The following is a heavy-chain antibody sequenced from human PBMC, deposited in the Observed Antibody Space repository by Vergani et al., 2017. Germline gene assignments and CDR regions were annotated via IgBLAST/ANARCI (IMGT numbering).Heavy chain of an antibody. CDR2: INSDGTAT. CDR1: GFTFSSYW. D-gene: IGHD1-26*01. CDR3: ASGPSGNYR. V-gene: IGHV3-74*01. Sequence: EVQLVESGGGFVQPGGSLRLSCAASGFTFSSYWMLWVRQPPGKGLVWVSRINSDGTATSYADSVKGRFTISKDNAKNTLYLQMNSLRAEDTAVYYCASGPSGNYRWGQGTLVTVSS. J-gene: IGHJ4*02.